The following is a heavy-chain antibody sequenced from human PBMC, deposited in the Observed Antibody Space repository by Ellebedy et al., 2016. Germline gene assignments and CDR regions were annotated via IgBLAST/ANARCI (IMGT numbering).Heavy chain of an antibody. CDR3: AASGSRPAHYGIDV. Sequence: GESLKISXKASGYSFTNYINWVRQVPGKGLEWMGRIDPTDSYTKYSPSFQGHVTISADKSLSTAYLQWTTLQASDTAMYYCAASGSRPAHYGIDVWGQGTTVTVSS. CDR1: GYSFTNY. J-gene: IGHJ6*02. D-gene: IGHD1-14*01. CDR2: IDPTDSYT. V-gene: IGHV5-10-1*01.